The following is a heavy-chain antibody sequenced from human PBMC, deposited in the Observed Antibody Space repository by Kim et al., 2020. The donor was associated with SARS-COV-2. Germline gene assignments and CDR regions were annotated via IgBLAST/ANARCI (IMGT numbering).Heavy chain of an antibody. CDR1: GFTFSSYS. D-gene: IGHD3-10*01. Sequence: GGSLRLSCAASGFTFSSYSMNWVRQAPGKGLEWVSSISSSSSYIYYADSVKGRFTISRDKAKNSLYLQMNSLRAEDTAVYYCAREGGITMVRGGSFDYWGQGTLVTVSS. J-gene: IGHJ4*02. CDR2: ISSSSSYI. V-gene: IGHV3-21*01. CDR3: AREGGITMVRGGSFDY.